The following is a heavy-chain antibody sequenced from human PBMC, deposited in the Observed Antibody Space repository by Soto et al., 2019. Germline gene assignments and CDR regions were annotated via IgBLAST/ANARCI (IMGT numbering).Heavy chain of an antibody. CDR1: GFTFTSSA. J-gene: IGHJ5*02. CDR3: AADRGRRSTMIEGCDP. D-gene: IGHD3-22*01. V-gene: IGHV1-58*01. CDR2: IVVGSGNT. Sequence: SVKVSCKASGFTFTSSAVQWLRQARGQRLEWIGLIVVGSGNTNYAQKFQERVTITRDMSTSTAYMELSSLRSEDTAVYYCAADRGRRSTMIEGCDPWGQGTLVTVYS.